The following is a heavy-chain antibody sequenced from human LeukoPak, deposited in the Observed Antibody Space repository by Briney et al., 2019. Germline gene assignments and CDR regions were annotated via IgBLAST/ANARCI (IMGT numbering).Heavy chain of an antibody. Sequence: PGGSLRLSCAASGFTFSSYWMSWVRQAPGKGLEWVANIKQDGSEKYYVDSVKGRFTISRDNAKNSLYLQMNSLRAEDTAVYYCARDRGVQYGFWAGPYYFDYWGQGTLVTVSS. V-gene: IGHV3-7*01. CDR1: GFTFSSYW. D-gene: IGHD3-10*01. CDR2: IKQDGSEK. CDR3: ARDRGVQYGFWAGPYYFDY. J-gene: IGHJ4*02.